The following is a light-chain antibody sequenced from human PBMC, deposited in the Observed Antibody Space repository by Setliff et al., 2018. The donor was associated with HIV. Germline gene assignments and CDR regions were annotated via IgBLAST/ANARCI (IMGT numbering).Light chain of an antibody. V-gene: IGLV2-14*01. Sequence: QSALTQPASVSGSPGQSITISCTGTSSDVGGYNYVSWYQQHPGKAPKFMIYDVSKRPSGVSNRFSGSKSGNTASLTISGPQAEDEADYYCSSYTSSSTYVFGTGTKATVL. J-gene: IGLJ1*01. CDR2: DVS. CDR3: SSYTSSSTYV. CDR1: SSDVGGYNY.